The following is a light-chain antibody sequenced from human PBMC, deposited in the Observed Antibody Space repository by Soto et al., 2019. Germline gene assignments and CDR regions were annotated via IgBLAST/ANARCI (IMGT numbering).Light chain of an antibody. CDR2: DAS. Sequence: DIQMTQSPSTLSASVGDRVTITCRASQSIHRWLAWYHQKPGTAPKLLIYDASTLESGVPSRFSGSGSGTEFTLTITSRQPDDFATYYCQQYSSYLYTFGQGTKLEIK. J-gene: IGKJ2*01. V-gene: IGKV1-5*01. CDR1: QSIHRW. CDR3: QQYSSYLYT.